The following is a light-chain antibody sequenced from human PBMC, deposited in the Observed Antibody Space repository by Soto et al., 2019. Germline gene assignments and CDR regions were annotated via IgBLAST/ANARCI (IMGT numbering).Light chain of an antibody. CDR2: DVS. V-gene: IGKV3-11*01. Sequence: EIVLTQSPATLSLSPGERATLSCRASQTVSSSLAWFQQKPGQAPRLLIYDVSVRATGIPARFSGSGSGTDFTLTISSLEPEDFATYYCQQLNSYLITFGQGTRLEIK. J-gene: IGKJ5*01. CDR1: QTVSSS. CDR3: QQLNSYLIT.